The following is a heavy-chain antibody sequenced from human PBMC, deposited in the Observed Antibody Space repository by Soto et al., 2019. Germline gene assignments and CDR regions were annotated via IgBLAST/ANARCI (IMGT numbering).Heavy chain of an antibody. CDR1: GGTFSSYA. CDR2: IIPIFGTA. V-gene: IGHV1-69*13. J-gene: IGHJ4*02. Sequence: GASVKVSCKATGGTFSSYAISWVRQAPGQGLEWMGGIIPIFGTANYAQKFQGRVTITADESTSTAYMELSSLRSEDTAVYYCARVGLNWNYADRDYWGQGTLVTVSS. CDR3: ARVGLNWNYADRDY. D-gene: IGHD1-7*01.